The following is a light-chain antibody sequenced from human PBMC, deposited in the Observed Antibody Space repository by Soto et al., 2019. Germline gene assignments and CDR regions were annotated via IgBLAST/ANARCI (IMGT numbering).Light chain of an antibody. CDR2: GVS. CDR3: SSYTSSSSYV. CDR1: RSDIGSYNY. Sequence: QSVLTQPASVSGSPGQSITISCRGTRSDIGSYNYVAWYQQFPGKTPKILIYGVSNRPSGVSSRFSGSKSGNTASLTISGLQAEDEADYYCSSYTSSSSYVFGTGTKVTV. J-gene: IGLJ1*01. V-gene: IGLV2-14*01.